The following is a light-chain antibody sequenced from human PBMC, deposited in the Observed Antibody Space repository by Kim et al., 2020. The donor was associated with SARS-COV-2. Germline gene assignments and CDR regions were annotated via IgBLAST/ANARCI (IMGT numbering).Light chain of an antibody. Sequence: EIVMTQSPATLSVSPGERVTLSCRASQTVDRNLAWYQQKGGQPPRLLIYRASTRATDIPDRFSGSGSGTEFTLTIHSLRSEDSGNYYCQQFSKWPLTFCGGTKVDIK. CDR3: QQFSKWPLT. CDR1: QTVDRN. CDR2: RAS. V-gene: IGKV3-15*01. J-gene: IGKJ4*01.